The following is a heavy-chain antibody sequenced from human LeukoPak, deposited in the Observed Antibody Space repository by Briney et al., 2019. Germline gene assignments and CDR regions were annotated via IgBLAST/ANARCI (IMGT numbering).Heavy chain of an antibody. CDR3: GTVFDH. CDR1: GFTFSSYA. D-gene: IGHD1-14*01. CDR2: ISYDGSNK. V-gene: IGHV3-30-3*01. J-gene: IGHJ4*02. Sequence: PGRSLRLSCAASGFTFSSYAMHWVRQAPGKGLEWVAVISYDGSNKYYADSVKGRFTISRDNSKNTLYLQMNSLRAEDTAVYYCGTVFDHWGPGILVTVSS.